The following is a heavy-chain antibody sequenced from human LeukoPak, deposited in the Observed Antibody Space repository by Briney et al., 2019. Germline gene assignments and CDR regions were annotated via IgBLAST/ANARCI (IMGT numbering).Heavy chain of an antibody. J-gene: IGHJ6*03. D-gene: IGHD1-7*01. CDR1: GFTFSSNY. CDR2: ISGSGGST. Sequence: GSLRLSCAASGFTFSSNYMSWVRQAPGKGLEWVSAISGSGGSTYYADSVKGRFTISRDNSKNTLYLQMNSLRAEDTAVYYCANGILSYSWNWRSPPPSCYMDVWGKGTTVTVSS. V-gene: IGHV3-23*01. CDR3: ANGILSYSWNWRSPPPSCYMDV.